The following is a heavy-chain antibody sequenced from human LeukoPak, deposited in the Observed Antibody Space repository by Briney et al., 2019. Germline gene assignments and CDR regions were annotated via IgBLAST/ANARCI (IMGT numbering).Heavy chain of an antibody. CDR2: IYHSGTT. V-gene: IGHV4-31*03. CDR3: ARVGLRATLDY. J-gene: IGHJ4*02. Sequence: PSETLSLTCTVSGGSISSGGYYWSWIRQHPGKGLEWIGYIYHSGTTYYNPSLKSRVTISVDTSKNQFSLKLSSVTAADTAVYFCARVGLRATLDYWGQGTLVTVSS. D-gene: IGHD1-26*01. CDR1: GGSISSGGYY.